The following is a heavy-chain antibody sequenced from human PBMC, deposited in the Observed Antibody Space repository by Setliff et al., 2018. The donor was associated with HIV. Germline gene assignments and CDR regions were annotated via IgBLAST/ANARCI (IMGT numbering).Heavy chain of an antibody. CDR2: VNPGDSST. CDR3: AKHGFERKSPYNWFDS. CDR1: GYSFATYH. V-gene: IGHV5-51*01. D-gene: IGHD3-16*01. Sequence: GESLKISCRASGYSFATYHINWVRLLPGKGLEWMGTVNPGDSSTRYSPSFQGQVTISADKSISTAYLRWRSLRASDTAIYFCAKHGFERKSPYNWFDSWGQGALVTVSS. J-gene: IGHJ5*01.